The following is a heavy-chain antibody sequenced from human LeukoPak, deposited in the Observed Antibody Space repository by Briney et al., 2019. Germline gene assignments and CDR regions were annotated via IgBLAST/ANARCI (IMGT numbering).Heavy chain of an antibody. CDR1: GYTFTVYY. J-gene: IGHJ4*02. D-gene: IGHD3-16*01. CDR3: ARDRGSPYYYDY. CDR2: INPNSGGT. Sequence: ASVKVSRKASGYTFTVYYMHWVRQAPGQGLEWMGWINPNSGGTNYAQKFQGRVTMTRDTSISTAYMELSGLRSDDTALYYCARDRGSPYYYDYWGQGTLVTVSS. V-gene: IGHV1-2*02.